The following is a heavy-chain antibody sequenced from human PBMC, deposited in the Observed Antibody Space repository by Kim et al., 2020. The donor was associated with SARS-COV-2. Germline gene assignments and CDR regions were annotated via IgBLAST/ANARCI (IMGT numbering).Heavy chain of an antibody. Sequence: VKGRFTISRDNSKNTLYLQMNRLRAEDTAVYYCAKGPVGSSWYSLSFADYWGQGTLVTVSS. V-gene: IGHV3-23*01. D-gene: IGHD6-13*01. CDR3: AKGPVGSSWYSLSFADY. J-gene: IGHJ4*02.